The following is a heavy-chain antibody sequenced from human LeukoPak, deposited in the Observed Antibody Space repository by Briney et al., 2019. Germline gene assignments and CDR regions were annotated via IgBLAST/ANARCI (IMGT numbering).Heavy chain of an antibody. J-gene: IGHJ1*01. CDR2: ISGSGGST. D-gene: IGHD3-9*01. V-gene: IGHV3-23*01. Sequence: GGSLRLSCAASGFTFSTYSLTWVRQAPGKGLEWVSAISGSGGSTYYADSVKGRFTISRDNSKNTLYLQMNSLRAEDTAVYYRAKTAYDILTGPGPEYFQHWGQGTLVTVSS. CDR3: AKTAYDILTGPGPEYFQH. CDR1: GFTFSTYS.